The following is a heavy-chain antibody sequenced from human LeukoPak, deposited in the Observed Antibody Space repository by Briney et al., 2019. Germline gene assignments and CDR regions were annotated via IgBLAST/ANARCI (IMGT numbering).Heavy chain of an antibody. CDR3: AKGILRYFDWDAFDI. CDR2: ISGSGGST. D-gene: IGHD3-9*01. J-gene: IGHJ3*02. Sequence: SGGSLRLSCAVSGFSFSSYAMSWVRQAPGEGLEWVSAISGSGGSTYYADSVKGRFTISRDNSKNTLYLQMNSLRAEDTAVYYCAKGILRYFDWDAFDIWGQGTMVTVSS. CDR1: GFSFSSYA. V-gene: IGHV3-23*01.